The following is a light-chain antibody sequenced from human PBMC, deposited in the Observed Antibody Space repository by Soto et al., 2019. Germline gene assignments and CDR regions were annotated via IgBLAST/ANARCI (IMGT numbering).Light chain of an antibody. CDR3: QQYSDWPIT. V-gene: IGKV3-15*01. J-gene: IGKJ5*01. CDR2: GAS. Sequence: EVLMTQSPATLSVSPGDRATLSCRASQSINSNLAWYQQQPGQAPRLLIYGASTRATAVPDRFSGSGSGTDFTLTITSLQSDDVAVYFCQQYSDWPITFGQGTRLEI. CDR1: QSINSN.